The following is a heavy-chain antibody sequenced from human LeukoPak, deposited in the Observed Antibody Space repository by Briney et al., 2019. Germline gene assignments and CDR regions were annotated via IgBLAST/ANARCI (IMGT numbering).Heavy chain of an antibody. CDR2: INPNSGDT. V-gene: IGHV1-2*05. D-gene: IGHD6-13*01. CDR3: ARDFASSWPFDY. CDR1: GYTFTGYY. Sequence: ASVKVSCKASGYTFTGYYMHWVRQAPGQGLEWMGRINPNSGDTNSAQKIQGRVTMTRDTSITTAYMELNGLRSDDTVVYYCARDFASSWPFDYWGQGTLVTVSS. J-gene: IGHJ4*02.